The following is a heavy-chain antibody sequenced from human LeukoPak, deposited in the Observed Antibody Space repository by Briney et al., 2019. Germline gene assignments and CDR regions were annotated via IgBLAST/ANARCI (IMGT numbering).Heavy chain of an antibody. D-gene: IGHD3-3*01. Sequence: ASVKVSCKASGYPFTSYNVNWVRQATGQGLEWMGWMNTNSSNTGYSQNFQGRVTMTRDTSISTAYMELSSLMSEDTAVYYCARGLPKAVFGMVIEDWGQGTLVTVSS. CDR2: MNTNSSNT. CDR1: GYPFTSYN. CDR3: ARGLPKAVFGMVIED. V-gene: IGHV1-8*01. J-gene: IGHJ1*01.